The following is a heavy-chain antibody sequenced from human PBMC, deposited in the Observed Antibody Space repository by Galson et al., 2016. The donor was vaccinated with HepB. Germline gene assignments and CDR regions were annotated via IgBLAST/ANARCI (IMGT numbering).Heavy chain of an antibody. Sequence: SLRLSCAASGFTFSSSAMSWVRQAPGKGLEWVSAITISVGNTYYADSVKGRFTISRDNSKNTLDLQMNSLRAEDTAVYYCAKAARLITFGGVIVINWGQGTLVTVSS. D-gene: IGHD3-16*02. V-gene: IGHV3-23*01. CDR2: ITISVGNT. CDR1: GFTFSSSA. J-gene: IGHJ4*02. CDR3: AKAARLITFGGVIVIN.